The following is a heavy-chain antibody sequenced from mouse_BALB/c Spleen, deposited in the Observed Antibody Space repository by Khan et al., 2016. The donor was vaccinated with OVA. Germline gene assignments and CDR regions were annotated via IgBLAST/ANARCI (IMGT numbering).Heavy chain of an antibody. CDR3: GRVGYYYGTPFDY. V-gene: IGHV13-2*02. D-gene: IGHD1-1*01. J-gene: IGHJ2*01. CDR1: GFTFSYYR. Sequence: VQLVETGGGLVRPGNSLKLSCVTSGFTFSYYRMHWLRQFPGQRLEWIAVITVKSDNSGANYAESVKGRFTISRDDSKSSVYLQMNRLREEYTATYYGGRVGYYYGTPFDYWGQGTTLTVSS. CDR2: ITVKSDNSGA.